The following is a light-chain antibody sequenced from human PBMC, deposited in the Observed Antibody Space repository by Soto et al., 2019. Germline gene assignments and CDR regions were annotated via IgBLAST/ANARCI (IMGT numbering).Light chain of an antibody. J-gene: IGKJ4*01. CDR1: QSITTW. V-gene: IGKV1-5*03. CDR2: KAS. Sequence: DIQMTQSPSTLSASVGERVTITCRASQSITTWLAWYQQKPGKAPKLLIYKASSLEGGVPSRFSGSGSGTEFNITISSLQPDDFATYYCQQSNTYPLTFGGGTTVEIK. CDR3: QQSNTYPLT.